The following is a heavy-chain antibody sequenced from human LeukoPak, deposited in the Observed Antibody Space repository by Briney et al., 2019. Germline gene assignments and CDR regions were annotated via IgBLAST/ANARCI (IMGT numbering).Heavy chain of an antibody. Sequence: ASVKVSCKASGYTFTSYGISWVRQAPGQGLEWMGWISAYNGNTNYAQKLQGRVTMTTDTSTSTAYMVLRSLRSDDTAVYYCATEYSSGWYMNFDYWGQGTLVTVSS. V-gene: IGHV1-18*01. D-gene: IGHD6-19*01. CDR3: ATEYSSGWYMNFDY. J-gene: IGHJ4*02. CDR2: ISAYNGNT. CDR1: GYTFTSYG.